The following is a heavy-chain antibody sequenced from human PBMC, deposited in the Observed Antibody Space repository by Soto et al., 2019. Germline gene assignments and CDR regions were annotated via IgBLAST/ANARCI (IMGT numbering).Heavy chain of an antibody. CDR3: ARETDYSNYGWGMDV. J-gene: IGHJ6*02. Sequence: GGSLRLSCAASGFTFSSYSMNWVRQAPGKGLEWVSYISSSSSTIYYADSVKGRFTISRDNAKNSLYLQMNSLRDEDTAVYYCARETDYSNYGWGMDVWGQGTTVTVSS. V-gene: IGHV3-48*02. CDR1: GFTFSSYS. D-gene: IGHD4-4*01. CDR2: ISSSSSTI.